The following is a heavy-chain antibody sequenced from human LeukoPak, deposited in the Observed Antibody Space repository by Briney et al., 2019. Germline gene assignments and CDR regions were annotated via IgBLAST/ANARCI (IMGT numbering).Heavy chain of an antibody. CDR2: MIPIFGTA. CDR1: GGTFSSYA. J-gene: IGHJ3*02. V-gene: IGHV1-69*13. D-gene: IGHD1-26*01. Sequence: SVKVSCKASGGTFSSYAISWVRQAPGQGLEWMGGMIPIFGTANYAQKFQGRVTITADESTSTAYMELSSLRSEDTAVYYCARDRGLRIVGAINDAFDIWGQGTMVTVSS. CDR3: ARDRGLRIVGAINDAFDI.